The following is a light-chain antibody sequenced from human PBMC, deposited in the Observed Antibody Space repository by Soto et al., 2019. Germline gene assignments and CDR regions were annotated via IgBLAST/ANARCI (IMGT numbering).Light chain of an antibody. CDR1: RDTNKW. V-gene: IGKV1-12*01. J-gene: IGKJ3*01. CDR2: SAS. CDR3: QQAHSFPLT. Sequence: DIQMTQSPSSVSASVGDRVTITCRASRDTNKWLAWHQQKPGKAPNLLIFSASSLQSGVPSRFSGSGSGTDFTLTITNLQPEDVAIYYCQQAHSFPLTFGPGTKVDLK.